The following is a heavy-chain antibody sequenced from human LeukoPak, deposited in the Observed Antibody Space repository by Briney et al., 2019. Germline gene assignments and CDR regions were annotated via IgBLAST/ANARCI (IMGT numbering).Heavy chain of an antibody. CDR3: SPLVPFDY. CDR1: GFTFSSYG. V-gene: IGHV3-30*02. D-gene: IGHD6-13*01. CDR2: IQYDGSNK. J-gene: IGHJ4*02. Sequence: GGSLRLSCAASGFTFSSYGMHWVRQTPGKGLEWVAFIQYDGSNKYYADSVKGRFTISRDNSKNTLWLQMNSLRPEDTGLYYCSPLVPFDYWGQGTLVTVSS.